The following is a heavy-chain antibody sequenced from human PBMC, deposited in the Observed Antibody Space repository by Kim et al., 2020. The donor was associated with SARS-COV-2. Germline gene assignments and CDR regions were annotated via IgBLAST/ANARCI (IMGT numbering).Heavy chain of an antibody. Sequence: PPLKSRVTISVDTSKNQFSLKLSSVPAADTAVYYCASVVPAAISLVWFDPWGQGTLVTVSS. J-gene: IGHJ5*02. V-gene: IGHV4-39*01. D-gene: IGHD2-2*01. CDR3: ASVVPAAISLVWFDP.